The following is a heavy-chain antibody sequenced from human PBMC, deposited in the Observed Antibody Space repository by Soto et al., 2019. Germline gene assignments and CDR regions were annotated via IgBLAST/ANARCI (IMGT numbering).Heavy chain of an antibody. CDR2: MNPNNGYT. CDR1: GYTFTSHD. Sequence: GASVKVSCKSSGYTFTSHDINWVRQATGQGLEWMGWMNPNNGYTAYAQKFQGRVTMTRNTSISTAYMELSSLRSEDTAFYYCARGPIYYYGMDVWGQGTTVTV. CDR3: ARGPIYYYGMDV. V-gene: IGHV1-8*01. J-gene: IGHJ6*02.